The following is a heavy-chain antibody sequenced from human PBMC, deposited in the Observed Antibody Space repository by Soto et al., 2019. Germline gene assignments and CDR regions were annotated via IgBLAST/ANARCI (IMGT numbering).Heavy chain of an antibody. CDR1: GYSFTSYW. D-gene: IGHD3-10*01. CDR2: IDPSDSYT. J-gene: IGHJ4*02. V-gene: IGHV5-10-1*03. CDR3: ARWGDYYGSGSYYNPPLN. Sequence: EVQLVQSGAEVKKPGESLRISCKGSGYSFTSYWISWVRQMPGKGLEWMGRIDPSDSYTNYSPSFQGHVTISADKSISTAYLQWSSLKASDTAMYYCARWGDYYGSGSYYNPPLNWGQGTLVTVSS.